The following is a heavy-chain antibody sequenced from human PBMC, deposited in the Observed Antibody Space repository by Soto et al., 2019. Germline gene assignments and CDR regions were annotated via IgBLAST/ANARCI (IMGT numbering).Heavy chain of an antibody. CDR1: GGSFSGYY. D-gene: IGHD1-26*01. CDR3: ARRVGAKAANDFYS. Sequence: SETLSLTCAVYGGSFSGYYWSWIRQPPGKGLEWIGEINHSGSTNYNPSLKSRVTISVDTSKNQFSLKLSSVTAADTAVYYCARRVGAKAANDFYSWGQGALVTVSS. V-gene: IGHV4-34*01. CDR2: INHSGST. J-gene: IGHJ4*02.